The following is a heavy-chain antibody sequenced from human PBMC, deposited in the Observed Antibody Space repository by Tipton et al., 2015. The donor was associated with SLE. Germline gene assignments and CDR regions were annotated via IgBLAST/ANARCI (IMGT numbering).Heavy chain of an antibody. J-gene: IGHJ5*02. CDR1: GGSIGSYY. CDR3: ARDSGGGYGWFDP. CDR2: VYYSGTT. D-gene: IGHD3-16*01. Sequence: TLSLTCTVSGGSIGSYYWSWIRQPPGKGLEWIGYVYYSGTTNYNPSLKSRVTISVDTSKNQFSLKLSSVTAADTAVYYCARDSGGGYGWFDPWGQGTLVTVSS. V-gene: IGHV4-59*01.